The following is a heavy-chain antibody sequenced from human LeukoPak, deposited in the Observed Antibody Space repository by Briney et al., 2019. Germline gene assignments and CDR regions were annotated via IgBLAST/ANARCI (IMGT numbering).Heavy chain of an antibody. Sequence: PGGSLTLSCAASGFTFSSYAMSWVRQAPGKGLEWVSAISGSGGSTYYADSVKGRFTISRDNSKNTLYLQMNSLRAEDTAVYYCAKWANYDFWSGYYIGLDYWGQGTLVTVSS. CDR2: ISGSGGST. D-gene: IGHD3-3*01. V-gene: IGHV3-23*01. J-gene: IGHJ4*02. CDR1: GFTFSSYA. CDR3: AKWANYDFWSGYYIGLDY.